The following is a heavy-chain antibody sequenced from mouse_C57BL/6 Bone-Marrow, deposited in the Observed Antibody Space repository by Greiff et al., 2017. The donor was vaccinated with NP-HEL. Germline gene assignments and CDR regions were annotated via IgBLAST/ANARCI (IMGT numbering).Heavy chain of an antibody. J-gene: IGHJ2*01. CDR1: GYTFTSYG. V-gene: IGHV1-81*01. CDR2: IYPRSGNT. Sequence: VKLMESGAELARPGASVKLSCKASGYTFTSYGISWVKQRTGQGLEWIGEIYPRSGNTYYNEKFKGKATLTADKSSSTAYMELRSLTSEDSAVYFCARSGGVDYWGQGTTLTVSS. D-gene: IGHD1-1*02. CDR3: ARSGGVDY.